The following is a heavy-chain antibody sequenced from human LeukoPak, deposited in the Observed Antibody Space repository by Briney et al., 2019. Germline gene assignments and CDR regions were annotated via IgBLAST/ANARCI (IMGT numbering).Heavy chain of an antibody. CDR1: GYTFTNYF. V-gene: IGHV1-46*01. D-gene: IGHD5-18*01. CDR3: ANTDTPMAPPVDN. CDR2: INPSGGTT. Sequence: ASVKVSCKASGYTFTNYFMHWVRQAPGQGLEWMGIINPSGGTTSYAQKFQDRVTMTRDTSTSTVYMELSSLRSEDTAVYYCANTDTPMAPPVDNWGQGTLVTVSS. J-gene: IGHJ4*02.